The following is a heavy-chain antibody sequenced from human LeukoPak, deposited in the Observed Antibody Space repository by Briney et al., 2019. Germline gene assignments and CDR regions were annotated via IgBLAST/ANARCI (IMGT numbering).Heavy chain of an antibody. D-gene: IGHD7-27*01. V-gene: IGHV1-8*01. CDR1: GYTFTSYD. CDR2: MSPNSGDT. J-gene: IGHJ4*02. Sequence: PQASVKVSCKASGYTFTSYDFNWVRQATGQRPEWMGWMSPNSGDTGYAQKFQDRVTMTRNTSISTAYMELSSLGSDDTAVYYCARGPPNWGYDYWGPGTLVTVSS. CDR3: ARGPPNWGYDY.